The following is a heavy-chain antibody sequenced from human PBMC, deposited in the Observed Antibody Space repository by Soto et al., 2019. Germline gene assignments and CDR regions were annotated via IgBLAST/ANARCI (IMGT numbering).Heavy chain of an antibody. Sequence: ILSCAASGFTFSNYWMHWVRQAPGKGLVWVSHINTDGSTATYADSVKGRFTISRDNAKNTLYLQMNSLRAEDTAVYYCVRDRPNSASDPWGQGTLVTVSS. CDR2: INTDGSTA. D-gene: IGHD5-18*01. J-gene: IGHJ5*02. CDR1: GFTFSNYW. CDR3: VRDRPNSASDP. V-gene: IGHV3-74*01.